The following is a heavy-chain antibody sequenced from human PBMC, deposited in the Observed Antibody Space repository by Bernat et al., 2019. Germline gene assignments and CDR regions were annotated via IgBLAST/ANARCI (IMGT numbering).Heavy chain of an antibody. D-gene: IGHD3-22*01. CDR1: GGSISSSSYY. CDR3: ARDRGYDSGGFDY. CDR2: IYYSGST. V-gene: IGHV4-39*02. Sequence: QLQLQESGPGLVKPSETLSLTCTVSGGSISSSSYYWGWIRQPPGKGLEWIGSIYYSGSTYYNPSLKSRVTISVDTSKNQFSLKLSSVTAADTAVYYCARDRGYDSGGFDYWGQGTLVTVSS. J-gene: IGHJ4*02.